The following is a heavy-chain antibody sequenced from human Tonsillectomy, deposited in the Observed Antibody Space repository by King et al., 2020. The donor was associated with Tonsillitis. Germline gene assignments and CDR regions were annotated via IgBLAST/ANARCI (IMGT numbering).Heavy chain of an antibody. V-gene: IGHV4-4*02. CDR1: GGSIGSSNW. J-gene: IGHJ3*02. Sequence: VQLQESGPGLVKPSGTLSLTCAVSGGSIGSSNWWSWVRQPPGKGLEWIGEIYNTGRTNYNPSLKIRVAISVDNSKNQFSLELTSVTAADTAVYYCARSPNYYDSSGYSWAFDMWGQGTMVTVSS. CDR3: ARSPNYYDSSGYSWAFDM. D-gene: IGHD3-22*01. CDR2: IYNTGRT.